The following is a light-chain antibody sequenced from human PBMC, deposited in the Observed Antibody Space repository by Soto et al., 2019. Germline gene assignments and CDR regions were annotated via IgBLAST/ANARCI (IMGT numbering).Light chain of an antibody. J-gene: IGLJ1*01. CDR1: SSDVGSYNL. CDR2: EGS. V-gene: IGLV2-23*01. Sequence: QSALTQPACVSGSPGQSITISCTGISSDVGSYNLVSWYQQHPGKAPKLMIYEGSKRPSGVSNRFSGSKSGNTASLTISGLQAEDEADYYCCSYAGGRGYVFGTGTKLTVL. CDR3: CSYAGGRGYV.